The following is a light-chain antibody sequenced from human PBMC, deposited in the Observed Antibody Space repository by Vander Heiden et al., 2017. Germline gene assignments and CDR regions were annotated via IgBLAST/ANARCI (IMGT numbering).Light chain of an antibody. CDR1: SSNIGAHY. J-gene: IGLJ3*02. Sequence: QSVLTQPPSASGTPGQRVTIPCSGSSSNIGAHYVYWYQQLPGTAPRLLIYKDNQWSSGVPDRFSGSKSGTSASLAISGLRSEDEADYYCAAWDNGLSGWVFGGGTKLTVL. CDR2: KDN. V-gene: IGLV1-47*01. CDR3: AAWDNGLSGWV.